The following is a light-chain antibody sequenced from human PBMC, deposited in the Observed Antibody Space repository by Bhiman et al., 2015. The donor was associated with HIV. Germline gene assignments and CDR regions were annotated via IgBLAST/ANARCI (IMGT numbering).Light chain of an antibody. CDR2: ANS. J-gene: IGLJ1*01. Sequence: QSVLTQPPSVSGAPGQRVTISCTGNSSNIGAGYDVHWYQQIPGTAPKLLIYANSNRPSGVSNRFSGSKSGNTASLTISGLQAEDEADYYCSSLTSSITYVFGTGTNVTVL. CDR1: SSNIGAGYD. V-gene: IGLV1-40*01. CDR3: SSLTSSITYV.